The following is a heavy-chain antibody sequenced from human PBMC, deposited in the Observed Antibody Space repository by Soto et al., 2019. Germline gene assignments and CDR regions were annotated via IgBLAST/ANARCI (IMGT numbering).Heavy chain of an antibody. J-gene: IGHJ3*02. CDR3: AKRKAVAGHAFDI. V-gene: IGHV3-23*01. Sequence: GGSLRLSCAASGFTFSSYAMSWVRQAPGKGLEWVSGIDGSGRNTYYADSVKGRFTISRDNSKNTLSVQMNSLRAEDTAVYYCAKRKAVAGHAFDIWGQGTMVTVSS. CDR2: IDGSGRNT. CDR1: GFTFSSYA. D-gene: IGHD6-19*01.